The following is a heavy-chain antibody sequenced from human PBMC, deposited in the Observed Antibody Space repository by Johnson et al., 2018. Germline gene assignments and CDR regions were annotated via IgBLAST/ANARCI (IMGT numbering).Heavy chain of an antibody. CDR1: GYTFTTYG. V-gene: IGHV1-18*01. CDR2: ISGHNDNT. CDR3: ARDTVTTPGGY. J-gene: IGHJ4*02. D-gene: IGHD4-17*01. Sequence: VQLVETGAEVKKPGASVKVSCKASGYTFTTYGISWVRQAPGQGLEWMGWISGHNDNTNYAQKFQGRVTMTTDTSTSTAYMELRSLGSEDTAVYYCARDTVTTPGGYWGQGTLVTVSS.